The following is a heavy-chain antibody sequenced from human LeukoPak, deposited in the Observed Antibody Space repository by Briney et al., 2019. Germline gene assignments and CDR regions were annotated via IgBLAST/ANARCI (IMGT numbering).Heavy chain of an antibody. J-gene: IGHJ4*01. CDR3: AKGIYSSGWSYFDY. CDR1: GFTFSNSA. Sequence: GGSLRLSCAASGFTFSNSAMSWVRQAPGKGLEWVSTLSGSGITTYCADSVKGRFTISRDNSKNTLYLQMNGLRAEDTAVYYCAKGIYSSGWSYFDYWGHGTLVTVSS. CDR2: LSGSGITT. V-gene: IGHV3-23*01. D-gene: IGHD6-19*01.